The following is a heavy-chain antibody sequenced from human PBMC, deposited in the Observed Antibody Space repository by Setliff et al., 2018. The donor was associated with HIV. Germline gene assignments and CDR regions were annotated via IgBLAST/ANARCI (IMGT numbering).Heavy chain of an antibody. V-gene: IGHV4-39*01. CDR2: IYYSGTT. D-gene: IGHD5-18*01. Sequence: PSETLSLTCTVSGGSISSNTYYWGWIRQPPGKGLEWIASIYYSGTTYYNPSLKGRVTISVDTSKNQFSLELSSVTAAETAVYYCARHVVDTAMVTYFDYWGQGTLVTVAS. CDR3: ARHVVDTAMVTYFDY. CDR1: GGSISSNTYY. J-gene: IGHJ4*02.